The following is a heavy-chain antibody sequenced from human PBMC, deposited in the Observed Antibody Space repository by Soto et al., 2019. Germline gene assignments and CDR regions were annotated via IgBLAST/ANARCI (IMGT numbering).Heavy chain of an antibody. J-gene: IGHJ4*02. CDR1: GFSLSTSGVG. D-gene: IGHD1-20*01. Sequence: QITLKESGPTLVKPTQTLTLTCTFSGFSLSTSGVGVGWIRQPPGKALEWLALIYWDDDKRYSPSLKSRLTXTXXTPKNQVVLTMTNMDPADTATYYCAHTGNWNDFDCWGQGALVTVSS. V-gene: IGHV2-5*02. CDR2: IYWDDDK. CDR3: AHTGNWNDFDC.